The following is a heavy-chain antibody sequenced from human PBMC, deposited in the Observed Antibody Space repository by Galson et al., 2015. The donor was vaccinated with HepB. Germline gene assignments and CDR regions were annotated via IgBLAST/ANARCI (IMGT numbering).Heavy chain of an antibody. CDR2: TYYRSKWYN. Sequence: CAISGDSVSSNSAAWNWIRQSPSRGLEWLGRTYYRSKWYNDYAVSVKSRITINPDTSKNQFSLQLNSATPEDTAVYYCARVTMVRGVTFRPPLDYNWSDPCGHGTLVTVSS. J-gene: IGHJ5*02. CDR3: ARVTMVRGVTFRPPLDYNWSDP. V-gene: IGHV6-1*01. D-gene: IGHD3-10*01. CDR1: GDSVSSNSAA.